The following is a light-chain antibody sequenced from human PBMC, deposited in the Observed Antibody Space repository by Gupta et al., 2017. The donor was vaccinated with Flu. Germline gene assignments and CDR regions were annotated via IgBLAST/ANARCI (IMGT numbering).Light chain of an antibody. Sequence: GDTASITGGGTNIETKIFHCHQQQPGQAPMLLVYDDINRPSGIPERFSGSNSGTTATLTTTRVEAGDEADYYCQVGDTNSDHVLFGGGTKLTVL. CDR2: DDI. V-gene: IGLV3-21*02. CDR3: QVGDTNSDHVL. J-gene: IGLJ2*01. CDR1: NIETKI.